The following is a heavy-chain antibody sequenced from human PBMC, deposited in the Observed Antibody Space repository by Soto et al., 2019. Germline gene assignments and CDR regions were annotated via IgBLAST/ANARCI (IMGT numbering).Heavy chain of an antibody. CDR2: IWYDASNK. Sequence: VQLVESGGGVVQPGRSLRLSCAASGFTFSTYGMYWVRQAPGKGLEWVAVIWYDASNKYYADSVKGRFTISRDNSENTLYLQMNSLRAEDTAVYYCASGRVDGGELDLWGQGTLVTVSS. J-gene: IGHJ4*02. CDR1: GFTFSTYG. CDR3: ASGRVDGGELDL. D-gene: IGHD1-26*01. V-gene: IGHV3-33*01.